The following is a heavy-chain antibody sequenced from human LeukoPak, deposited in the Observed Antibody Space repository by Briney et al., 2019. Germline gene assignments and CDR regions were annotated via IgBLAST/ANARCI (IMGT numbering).Heavy chain of an antibody. D-gene: IGHD1-26*01. J-gene: IGHJ3*02. CDR2: IYTSGST. Sequence: SETLSLTCTVSGGSISGYYWSWIRQPAGKGLEWIGRIYTSGSTNYNPSLKSRVTMSVDTSKNQFSLKLSSVTAADTAVYYCARENSGSYYRQPQMNAFDIWGQGTMVTVSS. V-gene: IGHV4-4*07. CDR3: ARENSGSYYRQPQMNAFDI. CDR1: GGSISGYY.